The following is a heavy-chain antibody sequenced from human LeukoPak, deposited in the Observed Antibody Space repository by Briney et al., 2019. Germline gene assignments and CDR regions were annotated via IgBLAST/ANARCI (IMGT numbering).Heavy chain of an antibody. CDR1: GYTFTSYD. Sequence: ASVKVSCKASGYTFTSYDINWVRQATGQGLECMGWMNPNSGNTGYAQKFQGRVTMTRNTSISTAYMELSSLRSEDTAVYYCARVGGIGYYYGMDVWGQGTTVTVSS. D-gene: IGHD3-16*01. CDR2: MNPNSGNT. CDR3: ARVGGIGYYYGMDV. V-gene: IGHV1-8*01. J-gene: IGHJ6*02.